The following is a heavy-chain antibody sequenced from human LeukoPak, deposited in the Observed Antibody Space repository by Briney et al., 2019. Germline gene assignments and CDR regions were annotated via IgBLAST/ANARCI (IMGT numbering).Heavy chain of an antibody. D-gene: IGHD4-23*01. V-gene: IGHV4-34*01. J-gene: IGHJ5*02. CDR1: GGSFSGYY. Sequence: SETLSLTCAVYGGSFSGYYWSWIRQPPGKGLEWIGEINHSGSTDYNPSLKSRVTISVDTSKNQFSLKLSSVTAADTAVYYCARGIVYGGQLGNWFDPRGQGTLVTVSS. CDR2: INHSGST. CDR3: ARGIVYGGQLGNWFDP.